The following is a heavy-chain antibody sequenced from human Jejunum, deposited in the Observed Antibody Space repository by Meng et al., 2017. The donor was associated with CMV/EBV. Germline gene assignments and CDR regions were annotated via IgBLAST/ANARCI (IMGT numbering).Heavy chain of an antibody. Sequence: ARASYMTWVRQAPGEGLEWVSIIYSGGSTVYADSVEGRFTISRDNSKNTVYLQMNSLRAEDTAVYFCARGGYVPIFGAVGYAMDVWGQGTTVTVSS. J-gene: IGHJ6*02. CDR1: ARASY. D-gene: IGHD3-3*01. CDR3: ARGGYVPIFGAVGYAMDV. V-gene: IGHV3-53*01. CDR2: IYSGGST.